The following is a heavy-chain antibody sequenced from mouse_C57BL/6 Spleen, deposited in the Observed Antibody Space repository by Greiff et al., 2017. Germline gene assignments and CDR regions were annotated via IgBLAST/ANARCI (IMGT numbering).Heavy chain of an antibody. CDR3: ARGGYYGYVDYAMDY. V-gene: IGHV1-72*01. CDR2: IDPNSGGT. CDR1: GYTFTSYW. D-gene: IGHD2-2*01. J-gene: IGHJ4*01. Sequence: QVQLQQPGAELVKPGASVKLSCKASGYTFTSYWMHWVKQRPGRGLEWIGRIDPNSGGTKYNEKFKSKATLTVDIPSSTAYMQLSSPTSEDSAVYYGARGGYYGYVDYAMDYWGQGTSVTVSS.